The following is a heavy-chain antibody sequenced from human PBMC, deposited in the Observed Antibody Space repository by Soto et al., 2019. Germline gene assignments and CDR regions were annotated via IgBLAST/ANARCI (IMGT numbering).Heavy chain of an antibody. D-gene: IGHD1-26*01. J-gene: IGHJ4*02. CDR3: AKEELRGSSFDY. Sequence: QVQLVESGGGVVQPGRSLRLSCAASGFTFSSYGMHWVRQAPGKGLEWVARISYDGSEKVYADSVKGRFTISRDNSKGTLYLQMNSLRAEDTAVFYCAKEELRGSSFDYWGQGTLVTVSS. CDR1: GFTFSSYG. CDR2: ISYDGSEK. V-gene: IGHV3-30*18.